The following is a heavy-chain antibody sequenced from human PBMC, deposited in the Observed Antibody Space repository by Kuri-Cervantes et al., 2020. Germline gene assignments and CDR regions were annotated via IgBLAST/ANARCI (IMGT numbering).Heavy chain of an antibody. CDR2: INPNSGGT. CDR1: GYTFTGYY. J-gene: IGHJ6*02. Sequence: ASVKVSCKASGYTFTGYYMHWVRQAPGQGREWMGWINPNSGGTNYAQKFRVRVTMTRDTSISTAYMELSRLRSDDTAVYYCARERDPYGMDVWGQGTTVTVSS. CDR3: ARERDPYGMDV. V-gene: IGHV1-2*02.